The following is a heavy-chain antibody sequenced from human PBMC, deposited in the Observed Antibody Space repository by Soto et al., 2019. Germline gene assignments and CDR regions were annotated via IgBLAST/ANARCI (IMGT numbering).Heavy chain of an antibody. CDR1: GDTFSSYA. V-gene: IGHV1-69*06. Sequence: AVKVLCKAAGDTFSSYAIRWVRQAPGQGLEWMGGILPIFGTASYAQKFQGRATITADKSTSTAYMELSSLRSEDTAVYYCARGYYYDSSGYSSPYYFDYWGQGTLVPVAS. CDR3: ARGYYYDSSGYSSPYYFDY. D-gene: IGHD3-22*01. CDR2: ILPIFGTA. J-gene: IGHJ4*02.